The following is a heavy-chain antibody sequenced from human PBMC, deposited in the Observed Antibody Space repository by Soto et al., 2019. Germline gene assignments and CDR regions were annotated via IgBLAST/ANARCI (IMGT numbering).Heavy chain of an antibody. CDR1: GFTFSSFA. CDR3: ARRDVSTGAMDV. CDR2: ISGSAGTT. V-gene: IGHV3-23*01. J-gene: IGHJ6*02. Sequence: GGSLRLSCSASGFTFSSFAMRWVRQAPGKGLEWVSAISGSAGTTYYADSVKGRFTISRDNSKNILYLQMNSLRAEDTAVYFCARRDVSTGAMDVWGQGTTVTVSS. D-gene: IGHD3-10*02.